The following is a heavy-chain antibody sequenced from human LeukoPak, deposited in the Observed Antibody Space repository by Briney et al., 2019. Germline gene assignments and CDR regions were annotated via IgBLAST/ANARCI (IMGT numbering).Heavy chain of an antibody. D-gene: IGHD1-14*01. V-gene: IGHV4-38-2*01. CDR2: IYHSGST. J-gene: IGHJ6*03. CDR1: GYSISSGYY. Sequence: SETLSLTCAVSGYSISSGYYWGWIRQPPGKGLEWIGSIYHSGSTYYNPSLKSRVTISVDTSKNQFSLKLSSVTAADTAVYYCARKPDAPYYYYYMDVWGKGTTVTVSS. CDR3: ARKPDAPYYYYYMDV.